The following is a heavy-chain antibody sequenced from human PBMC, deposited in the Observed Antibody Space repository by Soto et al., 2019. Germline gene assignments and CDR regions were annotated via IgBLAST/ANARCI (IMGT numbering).Heavy chain of an antibody. CDR2: ISGSGGST. D-gene: IGHD6-19*01. J-gene: IGHJ4*02. CDR3: AKAPHHVEQWPAGDY. CDR1: GFTFSSYA. Sequence: EVQLLESGGGLVQPGGSLRLSCAASGFTFSSYAMSWVRQAPGKGLEWVSAISGSGGSTYYADSVKGRFTNSRANSKNTLYMQMKSLRADDTAVYYGAKAPHHVEQWPAGDYWGQGTLVTVSS. V-gene: IGHV3-23*01.